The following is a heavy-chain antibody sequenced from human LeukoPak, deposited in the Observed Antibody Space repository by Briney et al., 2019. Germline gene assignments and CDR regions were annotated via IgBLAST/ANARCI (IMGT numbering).Heavy chain of an antibody. V-gene: IGHV3-48*01. CDR3: ARSKSAARPNDAFDI. CDR2: ISSSSSTT. J-gene: IGHJ3*02. Sequence: PGGSLRLSCAASGFTFSSYSMNWVRQAPGKGLEWVSYISSSSSTTCNADSVKGRFTISRDNAKQSLYLQMNSLRAEDTAVYYCARSKSAARPNDAFDIWGQGTMVTVSS. CDR1: GFTFSSYS. D-gene: IGHD6-6*01.